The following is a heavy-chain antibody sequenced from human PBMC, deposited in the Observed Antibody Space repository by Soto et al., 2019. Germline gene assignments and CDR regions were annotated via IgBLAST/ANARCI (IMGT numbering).Heavy chain of an antibody. CDR3: ARVGTPYYYDSNWAGDY. V-gene: IGHV3-23*01. CDR2: ISGSGGT. D-gene: IGHD3-22*01. J-gene: IGHJ4*02. CDR1: GFSFSSYA. Sequence: EVQLLESGGGLVQPGESLRRSCAASGFSFSSYAMSWVRQAPGKGLEWVSGISGSGGTYYVDSVKGRFTISRDNSKNTLFLQVNSLRAEDTAVYYCARVGTPYYYDSNWAGDYWGQGTLVTVSS.